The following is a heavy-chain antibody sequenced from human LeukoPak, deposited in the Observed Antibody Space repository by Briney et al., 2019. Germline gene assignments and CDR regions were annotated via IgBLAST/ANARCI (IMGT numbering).Heavy chain of an antibody. D-gene: IGHD5/OR15-5a*01. CDR3: ARGDHVRIYAESAFDI. J-gene: IGHJ3*02. V-gene: IGHV1-2*02. Sequence: ASVKVSCKASGYTFTGYYMHWVRQAPGQGLKWMGWINPNSGGTNYAQKFQGRVTMTRDTSISTAYMELSRLRSDDTAVYYCARGDHVRIYAESAFDIWGQGTMVTVSS. CDR1: GYTFTGYY. CDR2: INPNSGGT.